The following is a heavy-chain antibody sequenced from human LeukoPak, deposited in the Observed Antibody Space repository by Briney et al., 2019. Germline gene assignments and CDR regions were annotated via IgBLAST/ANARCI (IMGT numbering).Heavy chain of an antibody. V-gene: IGHV3-7*01. CDR1: GLTFRNYW. D-gene: IGHD1-14*01. CDR2: IKQDGSDK. CDR3: ATFSGAHHKTFDS. Sequence: GGSLRLSCAASGLTFRNYWMSWVRQAPGKGLEWVANIKQDGSDKFYVDSVNGQFTISRNNAKNSLYLQMHTLRAEDTAIYYCATFSGAHHKTFDSWGQGTLVTVSS. J-gene: IGHJ4*02.